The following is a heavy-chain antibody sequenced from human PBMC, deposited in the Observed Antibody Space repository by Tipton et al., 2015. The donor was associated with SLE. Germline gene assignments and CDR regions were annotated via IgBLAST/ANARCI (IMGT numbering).Heavy chain of an antibody. CDR3: AKGVWVGPRHWYFDV. Sequence: TLSLTCTVSGGSISSGGYYWSWIRQPPGKGLEWIGEINHSGSTNYNPSLKSRVTISVDTSKNQFSLKLSSVTAADTAVYYCAKGVWVGPRHWYFDVWGRGTLVTVSS. CDR2: INHSGST. V-gene: IGHV4-39*07. D-gene: IGHD3-16*01. J-gene: IGHJ2*01. CDR1: GGSISSGGYY.